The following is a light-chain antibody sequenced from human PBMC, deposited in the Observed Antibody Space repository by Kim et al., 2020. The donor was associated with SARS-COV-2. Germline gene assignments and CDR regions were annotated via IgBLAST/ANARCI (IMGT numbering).Light chain of an antibody. CDR3: QAWDTSVV. CDR2: QDA. J-gene: IGLJ2*01. CDR1: KLDDKY. Sequence: VSVSPGQTATITCSGDKLDDKYVAWYQQKPGQSPVLVMYQDARRPSGIPERFSGSNSGNTATLTISGTLPMDEADYYCQAWDTSVVFGGGTQLTVL. V-gene: IGLV3-1*01.